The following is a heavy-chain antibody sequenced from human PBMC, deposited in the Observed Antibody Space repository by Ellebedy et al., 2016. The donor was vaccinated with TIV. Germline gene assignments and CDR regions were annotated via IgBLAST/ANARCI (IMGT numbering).Heavy chain of an antibody. V-gene: IGHV3-23*01. CDR1: GFTLSSYA. Sequence: GGSLRLSCAASGFTLSSYAMSWVRQAPGKGLEWVSAISGSGGSTYYVDSLKGRFTISRDNSKNTLYLQMNSLRAEDTAVYYCAKGRNDGFYWGQGTLVTVSS. CDR2: ISGSGGST. CDR3: AKGRNDGFY. J-gene: IGHJ4*02. D-gene: IGHD1-1*01.